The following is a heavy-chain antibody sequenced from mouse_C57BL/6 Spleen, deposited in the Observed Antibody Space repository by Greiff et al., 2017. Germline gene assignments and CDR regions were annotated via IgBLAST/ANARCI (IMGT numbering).Heavy chain of an antibody. D-gene: IGHD2-2*01. CDR3: ARSDYAYESAMDY. CDR2: INPSSGYT. Sequence: QVQLKESGAELAKPGASVKLSCKASGYTFTSYWMHWVKQRPGQGLEWIGYINPSSGYTKYNQKFKDKATLTADKSSSTAYMQLSSLTYEDSAVYYCARSDYAYESAMDYWGQGTSVTVSS. CDR1: GYTFTSYW. V-gene: IGHV1-7*01. J-gene: IGHJ4*01.